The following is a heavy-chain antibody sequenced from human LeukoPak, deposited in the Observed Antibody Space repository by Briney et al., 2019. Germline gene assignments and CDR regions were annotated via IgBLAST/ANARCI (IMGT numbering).Heavy chain of an antibody. V-gene: IGHV4-4*07. D-gene: IGHD6-19*01. Sequence: SETLSLTCTVSGGSISSYYWSWIRQPAGKGLEWIGRIYTSGSTNYNPSLKSRVTMSVDTSKNQFSLKLSSVTAADTAVYYCARDLVREQWLLYFDYWGQGTLVTVSS. CDR1: GGSISSYY. J-gene: IGHJ4*02. CDR3: ARDLVREQWLLYFDY. CDR2: IYTSGST.